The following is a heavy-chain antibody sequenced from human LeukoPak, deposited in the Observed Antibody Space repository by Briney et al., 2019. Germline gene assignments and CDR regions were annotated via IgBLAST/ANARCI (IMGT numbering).Heavy chain of an antibody. D-gene: IGHD4-17*01. Sequence: GGSLRLSCAASGFTFSSYGMHWVRQAPGKGLGWVAVISYDGSNKYYADSVKGRFTISRDNSKNTLYLQMNSLRAEDTAVYYCAKGETVPYYYYGMDVWGQGTTVTVSS. CDR1: GFTFSSYG. CDR3: AKGETVPYYYYGMDV. CDR2: ISYDGSNK. V-gene: IGHV3-30*18. J-gene: IGHJ6*02.